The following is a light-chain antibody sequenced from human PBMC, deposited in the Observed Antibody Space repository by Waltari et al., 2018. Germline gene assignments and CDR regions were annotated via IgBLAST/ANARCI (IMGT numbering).Light chain of an antibody. Sequence: QSALTQPASVSGSPGQSITISCTGTSRDVGGYNYVSWYQQHRGKAPKLMIYDVSNRPAGVSNRFSGSKSGNTASRTISGLQAEDEADYYCSSYTSSSTLGVFGGGTKLTVL. CDR1: SRDVGGYNY. V-gene: IGLV2-14*03. CDR3: SSYTSSSTLGV. CDR2: DVS. J-gene: IGLJ2*01.